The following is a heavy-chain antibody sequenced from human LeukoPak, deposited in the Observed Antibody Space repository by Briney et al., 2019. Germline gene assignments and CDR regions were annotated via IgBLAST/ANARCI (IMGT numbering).Heavy chain of an antibody. CDR1: GFTFNNHG. CDR3: ASQYAYYDILTGPGAFDI. CDR2: IKQDGSEK. V-gene: IGHV3-7*01. Sequence: GGSLRLSCAASGFTFNNHGMHWVRQAPGKGLEWVANIKQDGSEKYYVDSVKGRFTISRDNAKNSLYLQMNSLRAEDTAVYYCASQYAYYDILTGPGAFDIWGQGTMVTVSS. D-gene: IGHD3-9*01. J-gene: IGHJ3*02.